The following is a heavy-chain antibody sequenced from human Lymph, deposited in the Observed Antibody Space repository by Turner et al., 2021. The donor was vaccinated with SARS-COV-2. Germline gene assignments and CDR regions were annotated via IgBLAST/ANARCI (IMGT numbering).Heavy chain of an antibody. Sequence: EVQLVESGGGLVQPGGSLRLSGAASGFTFSSYSMNWVRHAPGKGLEWVSFISIISSTIYYADSVKGRFTISRDNAKNSLYLQMNSLRDEDTAVYYCARDRGGYGAYYYGMDVWGQGTTVTVSS. CDR1: GFTFSSYS. CDR3: ARDRGGYGAYYYGMDV. V-gene: IGHV3-48*02. J-gene: IGHJ6*02. CDR2: ISIISSTI. D-gene: IGHD2-15*01.